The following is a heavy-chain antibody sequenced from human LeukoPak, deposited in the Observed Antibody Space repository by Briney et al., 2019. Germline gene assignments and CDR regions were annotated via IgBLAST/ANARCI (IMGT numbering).Heavy chain of an antibody. J-gene: IGHJ3*02. CDR1: GGSISSYY. D-gene: IGHD3-3*01. V-gene: IGHV4-59*01. Sequence: KPSETLSLTCTVSGGSISSYYWSWIRQPPGKGLEWIGYIYYSGSTNYNPSLRSRVTISVDTSKNQFSLKLSSVTAADTAVYYCARDQADYDFWSGYYRGAFDIWGQGTMVTVSS. CDR2: IYYSGST. CDR3: ARDQADYDFWSGYYRGAFDI.